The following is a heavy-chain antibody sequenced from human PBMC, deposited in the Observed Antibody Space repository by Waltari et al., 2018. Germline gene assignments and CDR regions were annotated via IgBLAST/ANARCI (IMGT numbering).Heavy chain of an antibody. D-gene: IGHD6-19*01. CDR3: ARGSKRAVAGMGY. V-gene: IGHV1-8*03. CDR1: GYTFTSYD. J-gene: IGHJ4*02. Sequence: QVQLVQSGAEVKKPGASVKVSCKASGYTFTSYDINWVRQATGQGLEWMGWINPNSGNTGDAQKFQGRVTITRNTSKSTAYRELSSLRSEDTAVYYCARGSKRAVAGMGYWGQGTLVTVSS. CDR2: INPNSGNT.